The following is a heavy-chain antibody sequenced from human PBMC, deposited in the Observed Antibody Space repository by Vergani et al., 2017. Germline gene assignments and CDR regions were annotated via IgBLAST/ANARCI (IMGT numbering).Heavy chain of an antibody. CDR1: GDSSHHDDYY. CDR2: IYYSWST. D-gene: IGHD3-22*01. V-gene: IGHV4-30-4*08. CDR3: ARVAGGSGGYYVG. Sequence: QLQLQQSGPGLVQPSQTLSLTCIVSGDSSHHDDYYWSWIRQPPGKGLEWIGYIYYSWSTYQKPSLESRLTMSFDTSRTQFSLNLISVTAGDTAVYYCARVAGGSGGYYVGWGQGTPVTVSS. J-gene: IGHJ4*02.